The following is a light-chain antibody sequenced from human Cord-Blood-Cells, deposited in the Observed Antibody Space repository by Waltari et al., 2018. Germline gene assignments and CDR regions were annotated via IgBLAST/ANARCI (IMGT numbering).Light chain of an antibody. CDR1: QGISSA. J-gene: IGKJ4*01. CDR3: QQFNSYPLT. V-gene: IGKV1-13*02. CDR2: DAS. Sequence: AIQCSQSTPSLAASVGDRVTITCRASQGISSALAWYQQKPGKAPKLLIYDASSLERGVPSRFSGSGSGTDFTLTISSLQPEDFATYYCQQFNSYPLTFGGGTKVEIK.